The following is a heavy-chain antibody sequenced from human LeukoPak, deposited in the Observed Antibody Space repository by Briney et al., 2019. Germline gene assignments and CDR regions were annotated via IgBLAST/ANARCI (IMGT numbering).Heavy chain of an antibody. J-gene: IGHJ4*02. CDR1: GFTFSSYG. CDR2: ISYDGSNK. V-gene: IGHV3-30*03. CDR3: ASRMATITAYFDY. D-gene: IGHD5-12*01. Sequence: GRSLRLSCAASGFTFSSYGMHWVRQAPGKGLEWVAVISYDGSNKYYADSVKGRFTISRDNSKNTLYLQMNSLRAEDTAVYYCASRMATITAYFDYWGQGTLVTVSS.